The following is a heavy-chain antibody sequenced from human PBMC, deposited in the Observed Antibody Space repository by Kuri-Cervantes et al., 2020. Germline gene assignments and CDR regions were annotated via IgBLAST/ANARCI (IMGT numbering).Heavy chain of an antibody. V-gene: IGHV1-18*04. D-gene: IGHD1-14*01. Sequence: ASAQVSCKASGYTFTSYGISRGRQAPGQGLEWWGWIIAYNGSTNYAQKPEGGVTMTTDTSTRTAYMELRSRRSDDKAVYYWATDLTAGAEEPPRHYHGIDVWGQGTTVTVSS. J-gene: IGHJ6*02. CDR1: GYTFTSYG. CDR2: IIAYNGST. CDR3: ATDLTAGAEEPPRHYHGIDV.